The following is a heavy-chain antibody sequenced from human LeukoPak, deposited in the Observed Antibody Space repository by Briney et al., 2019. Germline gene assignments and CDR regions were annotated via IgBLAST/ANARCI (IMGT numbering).Heavy chain of an antibody. CDR2: IWYDGSNK. Sequence: GALRLSCAASGFTFSSYGMHWVRQAPGKGLEWVAVIWYDGSNKYYADSVKGRFTISRDNSKNTLYLQMNSLRAEDTAVYYCARDGGAVAAPFDYWGQGTLVTVSS. CDR3: ARDGGAVAAPFDY. J-gene: IGHJ4*02. CDR1: GFTFSSYG. V-gene: IGHV3-33*01. D-gene: IGHD6-19*01.